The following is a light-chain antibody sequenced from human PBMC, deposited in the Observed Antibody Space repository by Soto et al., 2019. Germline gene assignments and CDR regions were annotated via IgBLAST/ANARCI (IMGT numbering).Light chain of an antibody. V-gene: IGLV2-14*01. CDR3: TSYRSSSTNVV. CDR1: SSDVGGYKY. J-gene: IGLJ3*02. CDR2: DVS. Sequence: QSALTQPSAVSVSPGQSITISCTGTSSDVGGYKYVSWYQQHPGKVPKLLIYDVSNRPSGVSNRFSGSKSGNTASLTISGLQAEDEANYYCTSYRSSSTNVVFVGGTKLTVL.